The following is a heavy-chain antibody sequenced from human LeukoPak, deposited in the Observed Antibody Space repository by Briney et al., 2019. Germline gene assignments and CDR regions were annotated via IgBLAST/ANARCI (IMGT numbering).Heavy chain of an antibody. V-gene: IGHV3-74*01. CDR1: GFTFSSYW. J-gene: IGHJ4*02. CDR3: ASEDGSGFYY. D-gene: IGHD2-15*01. CDR2: INSHRNIT. Sequence: GGPLRLSCAASGFTFSSYWMHWVRQGPGKGLVWVSRINSHRNITSYADSVKGRFTISRDNAKNTLYLQMSSLRAEDSALYYCASEDGSGFYYWGRGTLVTVSS.